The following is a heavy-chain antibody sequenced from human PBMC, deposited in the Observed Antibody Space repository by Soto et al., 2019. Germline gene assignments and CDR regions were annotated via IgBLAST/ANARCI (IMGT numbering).Heavy chain of an antibody. V-gene: IGHV4-59*01. CDR1: VGSISHYY. CDR2: AYYSGST. J-gene: IGHJ5*02. Sequence: SETLSLTCTVSVGSISHYYWSCSRHSPGKGLEWIVYAYYSGSTDYNPSLKSRVTMSVDTSKNQVSLKLNSVTTADMAVYYCARDRSTYGGGGTGEVKENWFDPWGPGTLVTVSS. D-gene: IGHD2-8*01. CDR3: ARDRSTYGGGGTGEVKENWFDP.